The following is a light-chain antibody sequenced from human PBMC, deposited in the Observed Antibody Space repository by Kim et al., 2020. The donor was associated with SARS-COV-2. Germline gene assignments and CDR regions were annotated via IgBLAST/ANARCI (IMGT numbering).Light chain of an antibody. CDR1: QGISSY. V-gene: IGKV1-9*01. J-gene: IGKJ1*01. Sequence: SASVGDRVTITCRASQGISSYLAWYQQKPGKAPKLLIYAASTLQSGVPSRFSGSGSGTDFTLTISSLQPEDFATYYCQQSYSTWTFGQGTKVDIK. CDR3: QQSYSTWT. CDR2: AAS.